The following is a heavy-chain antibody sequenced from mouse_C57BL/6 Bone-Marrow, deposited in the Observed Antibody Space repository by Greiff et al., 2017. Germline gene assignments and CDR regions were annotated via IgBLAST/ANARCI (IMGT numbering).Heavy chain of an antibody. V-gene: IGHV5-12*01. CDR2: ISNGGGST. CDR3: ARHGYGSLAAWFAY. CDR1: GFTFSDYY. D-gene: IGHD1-1*01. J-gene: IGHJ3*01. Sequence: EVHLVESGGGLVQPGGSLKLSCAASGFTFSDYYMYWVRQTPEKRLEWVAYISNGGGSTYYPDTVKGRFTISRDNAKNTLYLQMSRLKSEDTAMYYCARHGYGSLAAWFAYWGQGTLVTVSA.